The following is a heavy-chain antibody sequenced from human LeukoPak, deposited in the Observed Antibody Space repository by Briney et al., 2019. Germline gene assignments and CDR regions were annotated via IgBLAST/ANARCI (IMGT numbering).Heavy chain of an antibody. D-gene: IGHD2-2*01. Sequence: ASVKVSCKASGYTFTSYAMHWVRQAPGQRVEWMGWINAGNGNTKYSQEFQGRVTITRDTSASTAYMELSSLRSEDMAVYYCARESWGPREYCSSTSCDGVGYWGQGTLVTVSS. CDR2: INAGNGNT. CDR1: GYTFTSYA. J-gene: IGHJ4*02. CDR3: ARESWGPREYCSSTSCDGVGY. V-gene: IGHV1-3*03.